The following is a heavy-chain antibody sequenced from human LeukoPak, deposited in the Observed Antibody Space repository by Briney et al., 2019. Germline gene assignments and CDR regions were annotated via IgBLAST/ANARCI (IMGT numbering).Heavy chain of an antibody. J-gene: IGHJ5*02. CDR3: AGGSGYLITS. D-gene: IGHD3-9*01. V-gene: IGHV3-7*01. CDR1: GFTFRSYC. CDR2: IKQDGSEK. Sequence: PGGSLRLSCAASGFTFRSYCMNWVRQAPGKGREWLAIIKQDGSEKHYKGSVEGRFTISRDNAKNSLHLQMNSLRAEDTAVYYCAGGSGYLITSWGQGTLVTVSS.